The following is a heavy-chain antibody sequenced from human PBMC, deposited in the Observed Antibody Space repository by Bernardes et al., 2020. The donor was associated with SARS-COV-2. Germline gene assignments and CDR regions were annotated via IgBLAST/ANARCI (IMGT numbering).Heavy chain of an antibody. Sequence: SETLSLTCTVSGGSISSSNYYWGWIRQAPGKGLEWIGSIYSSGNSYYSPSLQSRVTESVDTSKNQFSLRLTSVTAADTAVYYCASPTTDFWGQGTLVTVSS. CDR2: IYSSGNS. V-gene: IGHV4-39*01. D-gene: IGHD4-17*01. CDR3: ASPTTDF. J-gene: IGHJ4*02. CDR1: GGSISSSNYY.